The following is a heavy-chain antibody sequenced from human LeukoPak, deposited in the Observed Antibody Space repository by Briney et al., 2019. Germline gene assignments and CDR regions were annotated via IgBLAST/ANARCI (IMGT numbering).Heavy chain of an antibody. V-gene: IGHV3-48*02. CDR3: ARSTVTPGY. J-gene: IGHJ4*02. Sequence: GGSLRLSCAASGFTLSSYSMNWVRQAPGKGLEWVSYISSSSSGTIFYADSVKGRFTISRDNAKNPLHLQMNSLRDEDMAVYYCARSTVTPGYWGQGTLVTVSS. CDR2: ISSSSSGTI. D-gene: IGHD4-17*01. CDR1: GFTLSSYS.